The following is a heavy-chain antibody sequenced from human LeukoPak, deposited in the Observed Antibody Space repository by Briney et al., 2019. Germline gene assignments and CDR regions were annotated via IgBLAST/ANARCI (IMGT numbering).Heavy chain of an antibody. CDR3: ARDPRTMAYGAFDI. Sequence: SVKVSCKASGGTFSSYSISWVRQAPGQGLEWMGRIIPILDITNYAQKFQGKVTITADKSTTTAYMELSSLRSEDTAVYYCARDPRTMAYGAFDIWGQGTMVTVSS. V-gene: IGHV1-69*04. J-gene: IGHJ3*02. CDR1: GGTFSSYS. D-gene: IGHD3-10*01. CDR2: IIPILDIT.